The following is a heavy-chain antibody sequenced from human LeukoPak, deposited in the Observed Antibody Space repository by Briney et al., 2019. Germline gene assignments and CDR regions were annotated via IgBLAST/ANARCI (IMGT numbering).Heavy chain of an antibody. Sequence: GGSLRLSCAASGFTFSSYAMHWVRQAPGKGLEWVALISYDGGNKYSADSVKGRFTISRDNAKNSLYLQMNSLRAEDTAVYYCARRRGYSSGWHYFDYWGQGTLVTVSS. V-gene: IGHV3-30*04. CDR2: ISYDGGNK. CDR3: ARRRGYSSGWHYFDY. CDR1: GFTFSSYA. J-gene: IGHJ4*02. D-gene: IGHD6-19*01.